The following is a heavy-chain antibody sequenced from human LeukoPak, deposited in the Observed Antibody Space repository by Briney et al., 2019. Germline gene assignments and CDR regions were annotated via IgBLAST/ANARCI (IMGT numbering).Heavy chain of an antibody. CDR2: IYPGDSDT. D-gene: IGHD3-3*01. CDR3: ARLRFLGPVEGFAWFDP. CDR1: GYSFTSYW. V-gene: IGHV5-51*01. J-gene: IGHJ5*02. Sequence: GETLKISCKGSGYSFTSYWIGWVRQMPGKGLEWMGIIYPGDSDTRYSPSFQGQVTISADKSISTAYLQWSSLKASDTAMYYCARLRFLGPVEGFAWFDPWGQGTLVTVSS.